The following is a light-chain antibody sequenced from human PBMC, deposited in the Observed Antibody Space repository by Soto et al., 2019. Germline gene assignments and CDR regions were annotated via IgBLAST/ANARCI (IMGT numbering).Light chain of an antibody. V-gene: IGLV4-69*01. CDR3: QTWGSYVV. CDR1: SGHSSYA. J-gene: IGLJ2*01. Sequence: QTVVTQSPSASASLGASVKLTCTLGSGHSSYAIAWHQQQPEKGPRYLMKLNSDGSHSKGDGIPDRFSGSSSGAERYLTISSLQSEDEADYYCQTWGSYVVFGGGTKLTVL. CDR2: LNSDGSH.